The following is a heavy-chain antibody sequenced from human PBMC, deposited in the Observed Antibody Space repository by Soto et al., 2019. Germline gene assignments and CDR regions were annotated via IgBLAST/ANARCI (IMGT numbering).Heavy chain of an antibody. J-gene: IGHJ4*02. V-gene: IGHV3-30*18. D-gene: IGHD3-9*01. CDR2: ISYDGSNK. Sequence: GGRVGPLGGSLRLSCAASGSTFSSYAMHWVRQAPGKGLEWVALISYDGSNKYNADSVNGRFTISRDNSKNTVHLQMNSLRPEDTAVYYCAKDLTGPYDYWGQGTLVTVSS. CDR3: AKDLTGPYDY. CDR1: GSTFSSYA.